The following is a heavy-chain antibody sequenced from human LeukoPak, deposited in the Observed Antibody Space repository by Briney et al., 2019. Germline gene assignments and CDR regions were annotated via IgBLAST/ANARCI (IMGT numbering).Heavy chain of an antibody. CDR3: ARRLYGILTGYSHAFDY. CDR1: GGSISSSSYY. CDR2: IYYSGST. J-gene: IGHJ4*02. D-gene: IGHD3-9*01. Sequence: PSETLSLTCTVSGGSISSSSYYWGWIRQPPGKGLEWIGSIYYSGSTHYNPSLKSRVTISVDTSKNQFSLKLSSVTAADTAVYYCARRLYGILTGYSHAFDYWGQGTLVTVSS. V-gene: IGHV4-39*01.